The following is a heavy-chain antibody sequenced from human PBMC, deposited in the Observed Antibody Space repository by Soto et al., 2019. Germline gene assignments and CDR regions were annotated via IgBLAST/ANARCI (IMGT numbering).Heavy chain of an antibody. CDR2: INPKSGGT. D-gene: IGHD2-8*01. CDR1: GYSFTDYH. Sequence: ASVKVSCKASGYSFTDYHIHWARQAPGQGLEWLGRINPKSGGTSTAQKFQGWVTMTRDRSISTVYMELTRLRSDDTAVYFCARGHSTDCSNGVCSFFYNHEMDVWGQGTTVTVSS. J-gene: IGHJ6*02. CDR3: ARGHSTDCSNGVCSFFYNHEMDV. V-gene: IGHV1-2*04.